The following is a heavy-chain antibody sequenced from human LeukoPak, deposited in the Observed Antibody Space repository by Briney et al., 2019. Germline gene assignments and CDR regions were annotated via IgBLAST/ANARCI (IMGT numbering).Heavy chain of an antibody. CDR2: ISNSGGRT. Sequence: GGSLRLSCAASGFTFSSYAMSWVRQAPGKGLEWVSSISNSGGRTFYTDSVKGRFTISRDNSNITLYLQMNSLRAEDTAVYYCAKSYNGYESKPDYWGQGTLVTVSS. D-gene: IGHD5-12*01. CDR1: GFTFSSYA. V-gene: IGHV3-23*01. J-gene: IGHJ4*02. CDR3: AKSYNGYESKPDY.